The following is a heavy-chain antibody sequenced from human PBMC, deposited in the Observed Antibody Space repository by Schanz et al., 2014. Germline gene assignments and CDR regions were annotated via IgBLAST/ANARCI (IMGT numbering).Heavy chain of an antibody. CDR1: GFTFSTYG. CDR2: IRSDGTNK. J-gene: IGHJ4*02. V-gene: IGHV3-30*02. CDR3: AKDYCGGGSCYLFDY. Sequence: QVQLVESGGGVVQPGRSLRLSCAASGFTFSTYGMHWVRQAPGKGLEWVAFIRSDGTNKYYGDSVKGRFTISRDNSKNTLYLQMDSLRPEDTSVYYCAKDYCGGGSCYLFDYWGQGTLVTVSS. D-gene: IGHD2-15*01.